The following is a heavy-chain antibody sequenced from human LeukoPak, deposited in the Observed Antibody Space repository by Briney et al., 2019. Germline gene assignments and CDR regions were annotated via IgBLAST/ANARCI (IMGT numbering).Heavy chain of an antibody. V-gene: IGHV1-8*01. CDR1: GYTFTSYD. CDR3: ARQASSSSLWRYYYYMDV. D-gene: IGHD6-6*01. Sequence: GASVKVSCKASGYTFTSYDINCVRQATGQGLEWMGWMNPNSGNTGYAQKFQGRVTMTRNTSISTAYMELSSLRSEDTAVYYCARQASSSSLWRYYYYMDVWGKGTTVTVSS. J-gene: IGHJ6*03. CDR2: MNPNSGNT.